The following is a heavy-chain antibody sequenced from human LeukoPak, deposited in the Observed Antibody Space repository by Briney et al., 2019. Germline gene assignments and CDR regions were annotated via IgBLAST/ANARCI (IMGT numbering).Heavy chain of an antibody. D-gene: IGHD6-13*01. CDR1: GFTFSSYA. CDR2: ISYDGSNK. V-gene: IGHV3-30-3*01. CDR3: ARVPHPGIAAETSAFDI. Sequence: GGSLRLSCAASGFTFSSYAMHWVRQAPGKGLEWVAVISYDGSNKYYADSVKGRFTISRDNSKNTLYLQMNSLRAEDTAVYYCARVPHPGIAAETSAFDIWGQGTMVTVSS. J-gene: IGHJ3*02.